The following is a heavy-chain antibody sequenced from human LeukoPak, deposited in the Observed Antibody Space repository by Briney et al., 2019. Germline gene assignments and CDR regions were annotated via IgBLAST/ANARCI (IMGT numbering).Heavy chain of an antibody. Sequence: GGSLRLSCAASGFTFSSYSMNWVRQAPGKGLEWVAVIWYDGSNKYYADSVKGRFTISRDNSKNTLYLQMNSLGAEDTAVYYCARVTSYDSSGYQDYWGQGTLVTVSS. J-gene: IGHJ4*02. CDR3: ARVTSYDSSGYQDY. CDR2: IWYDGSNK. V-gene: IGHV3-33*08. D-gene: IGHD3-22*01. CDR1: GFTFSSYS.